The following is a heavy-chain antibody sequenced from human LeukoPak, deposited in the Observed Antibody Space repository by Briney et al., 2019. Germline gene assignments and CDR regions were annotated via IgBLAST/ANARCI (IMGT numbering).Heavy chain of an antibody. Sequence: ASVKVSCKASGGTFSSYTISWVRQAPGQGLEWMGRIIPIPGIANYAQKFQGRVTITADKSTSTAYMELSSLRSEDTAVYYCAISSIAVAGTSKVGNNYFDYWGQGTLVTVSS. V-gene: IGHV1-69*02. CDR2: IIPIPGIA. J-gene: IGHJ4*02. CDR1: GGTFSSYT. CDR3: AISSIAVAGTSKVGNNYFDY. D-gene: IGHD6-19*01.